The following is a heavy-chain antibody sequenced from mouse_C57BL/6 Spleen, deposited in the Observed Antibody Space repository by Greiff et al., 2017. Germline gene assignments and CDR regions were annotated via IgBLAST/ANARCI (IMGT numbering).Heavy chain of an antibody. J-gene: IGHJ3*01. V-gene: IGHV2-2*01. CDR2: IWSGGST. D-gene: IGHD1-1*01. Sequence: VKLVESGPGLVQPSQSLSITCTVSGFSLTSYGVHWVRQSPGKGLEWLGVIWSGGSTDYNAAFISRLSISKDNSKSQVFFKMNSLQADDTAIYYCASHYYGSSYPFAYWGQGTLVTVSA. CDR1: GFSLTSYG. CDR3: ASHYYGSSYPFAY.